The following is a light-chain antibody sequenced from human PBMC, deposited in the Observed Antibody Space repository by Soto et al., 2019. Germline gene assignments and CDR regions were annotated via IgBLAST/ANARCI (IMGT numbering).Light chain of an antibody. CDR3: SSYTGTNTLV. Sequence: QSVLTQPASVSGSPGQSITISCTGTSSDVGDYNYVSWYLQHPGKAPKLIIYGVTNRLSGISNRFSGSKSGNTASLTISGLQAEDEADYYCSSYTGTNTLVFGGGTQLTVL. J-gene: IGLJ2*01. CDR1: SSDVGDYNY. V-gene: IGLV2-14*01. CDR2: GVT.